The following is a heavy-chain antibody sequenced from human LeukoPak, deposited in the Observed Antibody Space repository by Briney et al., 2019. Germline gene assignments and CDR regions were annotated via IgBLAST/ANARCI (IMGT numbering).Heavy chain of an antibody. CDR2: ISAYNGNT. D-gene: IGHD3-3*01. J-gene: IGHJ4*02. CDR3: ARVGRETYYDFWSGYGPFDY. V-gene: IGHV1-18*01. Sequence: ASVKVSCKASGYTFINDDINWVGQATAQGLAWMGWISAYNGNTNYPQKLQGRVTMTTDTSTSTAYMELRSLRSDDTAVYYCARVGRETYYDFWSGYGPFDYWGQGTLVTVSS. CDR1: GYTFINDD.